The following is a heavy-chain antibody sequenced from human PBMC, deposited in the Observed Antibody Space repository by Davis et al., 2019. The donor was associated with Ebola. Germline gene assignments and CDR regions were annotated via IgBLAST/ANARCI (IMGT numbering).Heavy chain of an antibody. J-gene: IGHJ4*02. CDR1: EFSFSSYS. CDR3: ARETMHCGGDCYDY. Sequence: GESLKISCAASEFSFSSYSMNWVRQAPGKGLEWVAYISSSRRTIYYADSVKGRFTISRDNAKNSLYLQMNSLRADDTAVYYCARETMHCGGDCYDYWGQGTLVTVSS. D-gene: IGHD2-21*01. CDR2: ISSSRRTI. V-gene: IGHV3-48*04.